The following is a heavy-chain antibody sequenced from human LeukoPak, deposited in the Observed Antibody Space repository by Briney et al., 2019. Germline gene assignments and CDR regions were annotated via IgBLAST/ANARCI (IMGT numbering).Heavy chain of an antibody. Sequence: GGSLRLSCAAPGFTFSSYAMSWVRQAPGKGLEWVSFISSSSNYMSYADSVKGRFTISRDNAKNSLYLQMNSLRAEDTAVYYCARPLDSSSNYFDYWGQGTLVTVSA. J-gene: IGHJ4*02. V-gene: IGHV3-21*01. CDR1: GFTFSSYA. CDR3: ARPLDSSSNYFDY. D-gene: IGHD6-13*01. CDR2: ISSSSNYM.